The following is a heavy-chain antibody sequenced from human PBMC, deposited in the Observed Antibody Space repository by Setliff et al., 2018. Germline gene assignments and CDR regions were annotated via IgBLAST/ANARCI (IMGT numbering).Heavy chain of an antibody. CDR1: GFTVSTNY. V-gene: IGHV3-53*01. CDR3: ARWLRWSFDY. Sequence: GGSLRLSCAASGFTVSTNYMTWVRQAPGKGLEWVSVIYSGGSTYYADSVEGRFTISRDNSQNTLYLQMDSLRADDTAVYYCARWLRWSFDYWGQGTLVTVSS. D-gene: IGHD4-17*01. CDR2: IYSGGST. J-gene: IGHJ4*02.